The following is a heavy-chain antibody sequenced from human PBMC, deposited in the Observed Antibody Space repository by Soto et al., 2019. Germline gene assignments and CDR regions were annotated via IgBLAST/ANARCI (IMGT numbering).Heavy chain of an antibody. Sequence: NPSETLSLTCTVSGSSINSSGYYWGWIRQPPGKGLEWIGSMFYGVSTYYNPSLKNRVTVSVDTSKNQFSLNLRSVTAADTAVYYCARLPSRHLVDYWGQGTLVTVSS. V-gene: IGHV4-39*01. D-gene: IGHD3-3*02. CDR3: ARLPSRHLVDY. CDR2: MFYGVST. J-gene: IGHJ4*02. CDR1: GSSINSSGYY.